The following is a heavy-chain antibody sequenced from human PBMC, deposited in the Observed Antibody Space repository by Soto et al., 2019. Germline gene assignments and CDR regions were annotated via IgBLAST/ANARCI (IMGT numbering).Heavy chain of an antibody. CDR1: GFDFGDYY. D-gene: IGHD6-13*01. J-gene: IGHJ4*02. CDR2: IDSDDGTT. CDR3: VRPYYSSSWFPFDR. Sequence: GGSLRLSCTASGFDFGDYYMSWIRQAPGKGLEWVSYIDSDDGTTYYTDSVKGRFTISRDNAKDSLYLQMNSLRVEDTALYYCVRPYYSSSWFPFDRWGQGTLVTVSS. V-gene: IGHV3-11*01.